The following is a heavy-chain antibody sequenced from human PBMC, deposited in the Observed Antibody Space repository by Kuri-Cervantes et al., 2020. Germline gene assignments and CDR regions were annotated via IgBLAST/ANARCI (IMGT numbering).Heavy chain of an antibody. V-gene: IGHV3-30-3*01. Sequence: GGSLRLSCAASGFTFSSYAMHWVRQAPGKGLEWVAVISYDGSNKYYADSVKGRFTISRDNSKNTLYLQMNSLRAEDTAVYHCAREGIWFDYYYYGMDVWGQGTTVTVSS. D-gene: IGHD3-10*01. CDR3: AREGIWFDYYYYGMDV. CDR2: ISYDGSNK. CDR1: GFTFSSYA. J-gene: IGHJ6*02.